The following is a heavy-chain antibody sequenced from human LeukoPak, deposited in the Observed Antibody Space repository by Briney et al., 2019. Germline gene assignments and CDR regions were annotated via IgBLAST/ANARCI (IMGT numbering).Heavy chain of an antibody. D-gene: IGHD6-19*01. CDR3: ARVKWSSAWSGY. Sequence: GGSLRLSCAASGFTFSVYGMNWVRQAPGKGLEWVSYISNSGSTVTYADSEKGRFTISRDNAKNSLYLQMSSLRVEDTAVYYCARVKWSSAWSGYWGQGVLVTVSS. V-gene: IGHV3-48*01. CDR1: GFTFSVYG. CDR2: ISNSGSTV. J-gene: IGHJ4*02.